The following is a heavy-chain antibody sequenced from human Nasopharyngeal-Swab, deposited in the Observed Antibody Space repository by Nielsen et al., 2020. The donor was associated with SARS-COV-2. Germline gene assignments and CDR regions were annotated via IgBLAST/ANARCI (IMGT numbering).Heavy chain of an antibody. CDR2: IWSDGSNE. CDR3: AREGGTSGSWGYFDY. Sequence: GESLKISCAASEFTFNGFVMHWVRQAPGEGPEAVAAIWSDGSNENYAKSVKGRFTISRDNFKNTLYLQMNSLRDEDTAVYYCAREGGTSGSWGYFDYWGRGLLVTVSS. V-gene: IGHV3-33*01. J-gene: IGHJ4*02. D-gene: IGHD6-19*01. CDR1: EFTFNGFV.